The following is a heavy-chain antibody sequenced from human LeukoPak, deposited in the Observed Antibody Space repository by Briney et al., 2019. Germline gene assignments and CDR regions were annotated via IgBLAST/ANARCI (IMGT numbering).Heavy chain of an antibody. CDR1: GFTVSSHY. CDR3: ARAPYYYDSSGYYPDY. J-gene: IGHJ4*02. CDR2: IYSGEST. D-gene: IGHD3-22*01. Sequence: GGSLGLTCAASGFTVSSHYMNWVRQAPGKGLEWVSVIYSGESTYYADSVKGRFTISRDNSKNTLYLQMNSLRDEDTAVYYCARAPYYYDSSGYYPDYWGQGTLVTVSS. V-gene: IGHV3-53*01.